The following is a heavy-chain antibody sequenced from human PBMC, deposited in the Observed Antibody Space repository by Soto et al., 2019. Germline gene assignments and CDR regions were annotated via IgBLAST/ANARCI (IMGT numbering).Heavy chain of an antibody. D-gene: IGHD1-1*01. Sequence: QIHLVQSGAEVKKPGASVKVSCKGSGYGFTTYGITWVRQAPGPGLEWMAWISAHNGNTNYAQKLQGRVTVTRDTSTSTAYMELRSLRSDATAVYYCARGRYGDYWGQGALVTVSS. CDR3: ARGRYGDY. V-gene: IGHV1-18*01. CDR1: GYGFTTYG. CDR2: ISAHNGNT. J-gene: IGHJ4*02.